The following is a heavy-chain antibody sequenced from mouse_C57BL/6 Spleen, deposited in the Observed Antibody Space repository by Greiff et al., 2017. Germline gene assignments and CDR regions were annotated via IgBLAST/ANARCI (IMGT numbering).Heavy chain of an antibody. CDR1: GFTFSDYG. CDR3: ATSYIYGSSYSYFVY. D-gene: IGHD1-1*01. J-gene: IGHJ2*01. V-gene: IGHV5-17*01. CDR2: ISSGNSTI. Sequence: QRVESGGGLVKPGGSLKLSCAASGFTFSDYGMHWVRPAPEKGLEWVAYISSGNSTIYYADTVKDRFTISRDNAKNTLFLQMTSLRSEDTAMYYCATSYIYGSSYSYFVYWGQGTTLTVSS.